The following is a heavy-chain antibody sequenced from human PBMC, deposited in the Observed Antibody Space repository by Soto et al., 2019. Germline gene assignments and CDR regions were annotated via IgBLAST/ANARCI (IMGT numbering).Heavy chain of an antibody. J-gene: IGHJ4*02. CDR3: VREGSLYNDYISNCVDY. CDR2: ISSTSTYI. CDR1: GFTFGSYS. D-gene: IGHD4-4*01. V-gene: IGHV3-21*01. Sequence: EVQLVESGGGLVKPGGSLRLSCAASGFTFGSYSMIWVRQAPGKGLEWVSSISSTSTYIYYADSVKGRFTISRDNAKNSLYLLMYSLRAEDTAVYYCVREGSLYNDYISNCVDYWGQGTLVTVSS.